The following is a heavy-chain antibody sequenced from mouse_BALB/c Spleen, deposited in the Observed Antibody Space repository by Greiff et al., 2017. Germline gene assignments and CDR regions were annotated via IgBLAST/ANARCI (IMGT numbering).Heavy chain of an antibody. J-gene: IGHJ3*01. CDR2: IYPGDGDT. D-gene: IGHD1-1*01. CDR3: ARYYGSFPWFAY. CDR1: GYAFSSYW. Sequence: QVQLKESGAELVRPGSSVKISCKASGYAFSSYWMNWVKQRPGQGLEWIGQIYPGDGDTNYNGKFKGKATLTADKSSSTAYMQLSSLTSEDSAVYFCARYYGSFPWFAYWGQGTLVTVSA. V-gene: IGHV1-80*01.